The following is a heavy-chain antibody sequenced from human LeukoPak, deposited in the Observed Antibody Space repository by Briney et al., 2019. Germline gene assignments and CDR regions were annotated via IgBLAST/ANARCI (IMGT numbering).Heavy chain of an antibody. CDR2: IYTSGST. Sequence: PSETLSLTCTVSGGSISNYYWSWIRQPAGKGLEWIGRIYTSGSTIYNPSLKSRVTMSVDTSKNQFSLKLSSVTAADTAVYYCAREKSAYYYYYMDVWGKGTTVTISS. CDR1: GGSISNYY. CDR3: AREKSAYYYYYMDV. J-gene: IGHJ6*03. V-gene: IGHV4-4*07.